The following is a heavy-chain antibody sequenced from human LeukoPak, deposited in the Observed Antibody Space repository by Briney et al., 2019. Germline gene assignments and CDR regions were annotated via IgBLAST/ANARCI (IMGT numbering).Heavy chain of an antibody. CDR2: IKQDGSEK. J-gene: IGHJ6*02. D-gene: IGHD3-3*01. CDR1: GFTFSSYW. Sequence: GGSLRLSCAASGFTFSSYWMSWVRQAPGKGLEWVANIKQDGSEKYYVDSVKGRFTISRDNAKNSLYLQMNSLRAEDTAVYYCARALLEWLLHRSNDYYYYGMDVWGQGTTVTVSS. CDR3: ARALLEWLLHRSNDYYYYGMDV. V-gene: IGHV3-7*01.